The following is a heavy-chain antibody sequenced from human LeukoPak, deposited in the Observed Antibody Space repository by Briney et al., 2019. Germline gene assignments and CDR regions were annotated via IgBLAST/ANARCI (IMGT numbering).Heavy chain of an antibody. CDR3: ARDSRATDAFDI. D-gene: IGHD1-26*01. Sequence: SETLSLTCTVSGGSISSYYWSWIRQPPGKGLEWIGYIYYSGSTYYNPSLKSRVTISVDTSKNQFSLKLSSVTAADTAVYYCARDSRATDAFDIWGQGTMVTVSS. J-gene: IGHJ3*02. CDR1: GGSISSYY. V-gene: IGHV4-30-4*08. CDR2: IYYSGST.